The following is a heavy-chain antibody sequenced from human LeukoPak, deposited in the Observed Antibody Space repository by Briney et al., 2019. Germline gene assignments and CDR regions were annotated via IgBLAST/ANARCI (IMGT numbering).Heavy chain of an antibody. Sequence: ASVKVSCKASGYTFTSYDINWVRQATGQGLEWMGWMNPNSGNTAYGQKFQGRVTITRNTSISTAYMELSSLRSEDTAIYYCAREDYYDSGSSDYWGQGTLVTVSS. CDR2: MNPNSGNT. V-gene: IGHV1-8*03. CDR1: GYTFTSYD. D-gene: IGHD3-22*01. J-gene: IGHJ4*02. CDR3: AREDYYDSGSSDY.